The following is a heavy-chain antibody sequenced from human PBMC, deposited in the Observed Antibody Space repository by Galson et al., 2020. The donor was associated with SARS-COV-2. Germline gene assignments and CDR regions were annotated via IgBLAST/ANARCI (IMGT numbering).Heavy chain of an antibody. CDR3: AIHFPLIAGDCDGLLPYNCFDP. CDR2: IYYSGST. D-gene: IGHD3-9*01. Sequence: SETLSLTCTVSGGSISSSSYYWGWIRQPPGKGLEWIGSIYYSGSTYYNPSLKSRVTISVDTSKNQFSLKLSSVTAADTAVYYCAIHFPLIAGDCDGLLPYNCFDPWGQGTLVPVSS. CDR1: GGSISSSSYY. V-gene: IGHV4-39*01. J-gene: IGHJ5*02.